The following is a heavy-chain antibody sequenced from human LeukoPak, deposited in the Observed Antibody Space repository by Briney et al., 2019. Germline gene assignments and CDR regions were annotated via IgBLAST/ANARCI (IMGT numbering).Heavy chain of an antibody. CDR2: ISSSSGTI. CDR3: ARASLYCSGGTWYEVWFDP. CDR1: GFTFSSYG. J-gene: IGHJ5*02. D-gene: IGHD2-15*01. Sequence: GGSLRLSCAASGFTFSSYGMNWVRQAPGKGLEWVSYISSSSGTIYYADSVRGRFTISRDNAKNSLYLQMNSLRDEDTAVYYCARASLYCSGGTWYEVWFDPWGQGTLVTVSS. V-gene: IGHV3-48*02.